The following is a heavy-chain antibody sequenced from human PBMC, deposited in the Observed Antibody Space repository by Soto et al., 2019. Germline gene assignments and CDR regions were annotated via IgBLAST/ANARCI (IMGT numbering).Heavy chain of an antibody. CDR1: GGSISSGDYY. V-gene: IGHV4-30-4*01. CDR2: IYYSGST. J-gene: IGHJ2*01. Sequence: PSETMSLTCTVSGGSISSGDYYWSWIRQPPGKGLEWIGYIYYSGSTYYNPSLKSRVTISVDTSKNQFSLKLSSVTAADTAVYYCARFPAVTSDPCWYFDLWGRGTLVTVSS. D-gene: IGHD4-17*01. CDR3: ARFPAVTSDPCWYFDL.